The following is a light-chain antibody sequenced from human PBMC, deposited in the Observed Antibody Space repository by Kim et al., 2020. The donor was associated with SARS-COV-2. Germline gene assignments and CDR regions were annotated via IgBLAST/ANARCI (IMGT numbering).Light chain of an antibody. J-gene: IGLJ1*01. CDR1: SSDVGGYNY. Sequence: GPSVTISCTGASSDVGGYNYVSWYQQHPGKAPKLMIYEVSKRPSGVPDRFSGSKSGNTASLTVSGLQAEDEADYYCSSYAGSNNLVFGTGTKVTVL. CDR2: EVS. CDR3: SSYAGSNNLV. V-gene: IGLV2-8*01.